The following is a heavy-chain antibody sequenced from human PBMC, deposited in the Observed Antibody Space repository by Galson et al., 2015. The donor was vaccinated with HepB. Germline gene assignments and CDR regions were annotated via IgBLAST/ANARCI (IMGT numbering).Heavy chain of an antibody. CDR3: ARGFMTPPYYYYYGMDV. CDR2: IWYDGSNK. J-gene: IGHJ6*02. CDR1: GFTFSSYG. V-gene: IGHV3-33*01. D-gene: IGHD3-16*01. Sequence: SLRLSCAASGFTFSSYGMHWVRQAPGKGLEWVAVIWYDGSNKYYADSVKGRFTISRDNSKNTLYLQMNSLRDEDTAVYYCARGFMTPPYYYYYGMDVWGQGTTVTVSS.